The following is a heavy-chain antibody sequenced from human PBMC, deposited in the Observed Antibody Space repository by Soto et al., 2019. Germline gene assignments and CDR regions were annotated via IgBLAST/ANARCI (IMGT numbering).Heavy chain of an antibody. CDR2: INPNSGGT. D-gene: IGHD2-2*01. J-gene: IGHJ6*02. Sequence: ASLKVSCKASGYTFNGYYMHWVRQAPGQGLEWMGWINPNSGGTNYAQKFQGWVTMTRDTSISTAYMELSRLRSDDTAVYYFARSDQLLWFGDYYYGMDVWGQGTTVTVSS. CDR1: GYTFNGYY. CDR3: ARSDQLLWFGDYYYGMDV. V-gene: IGHV1-2*04.